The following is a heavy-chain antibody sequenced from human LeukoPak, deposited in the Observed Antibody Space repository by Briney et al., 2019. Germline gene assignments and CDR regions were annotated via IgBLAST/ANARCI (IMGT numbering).Heavy chain of an antibody. CDR3: ARERSLNTASLGY. Sequence: PGGSLRLSCATSGFRFSSYGMHWVRHAPGKGLEWVAVIWSDGNNKHYADSVKGRFTISRDNSNNTLYLQMYSLRAEDTALYYCARERSLNTASLGYWGHGTLVTVSS. CDR2: IWSDGNNK. V-gene: IGHV3-33*01. J-gene: IGHJ4*01. D-gene: IGHD5-18*01. CDR1: GFRFSSYG.